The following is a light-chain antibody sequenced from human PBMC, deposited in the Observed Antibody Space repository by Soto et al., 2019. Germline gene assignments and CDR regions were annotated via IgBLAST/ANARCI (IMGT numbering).Light chain of an antibody. J-gene: IGKJ4*01. CDR1: QDISNY. CDR3: QQYDTLPLT. V-gene: IGKV1-33*01. CDR2: DAS. Sequence: QMTQSPSSLSASVGDRVTITCQASQDISNYLNWYQQKPGKAPKLLIYDASNLETGVPSRFTGSGSGTDFTFTISSLQPEDIATYHCQQYDTLPLTFGGGTKVEIK.